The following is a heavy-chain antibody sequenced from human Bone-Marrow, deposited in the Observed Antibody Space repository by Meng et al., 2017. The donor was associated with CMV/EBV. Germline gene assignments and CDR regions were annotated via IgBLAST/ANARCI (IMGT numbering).Heavy chain of an antibody. J-gene: IGHJ5*02. Sequence: SVSGYYWSWIRQPPGKGLEWIGEINHSGSTNYNPSLKSRVTISVDTSKNQFSLKLSSVTAADTAVYYCARGRVIFGVVIAARGWFDPWGQGTLVTVSS. CDR3: ARGRVIFGVVIAARGWFDP. CDR2: INHSGST. V-gene: IGHV4-34*01. CDR1: SVSGYY. D-gene: IGHD3-3*01.